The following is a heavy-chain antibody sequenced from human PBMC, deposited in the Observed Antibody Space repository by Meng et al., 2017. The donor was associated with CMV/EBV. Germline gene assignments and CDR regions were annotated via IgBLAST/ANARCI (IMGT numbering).Heavy chain of an antibody. CDR1: GGSISSGSYY. D-gene: IGHD3-3*01. J-gene: IGHJ6*02. CDR2: IYTSGST. CDR3: ARGISFNFGVVTLYYYYGMDV. Sequence: LRLSCTVSGGSISSGSYYWSWIRQPAGKGLEWIGRIYTSGSTNYNPSLKSRVTISVDTSKNQFSLKLSSVTAADTAVYYCARGISFNFGVVTLYYYYGMDVWGQGTTVTVSS. V-gene: IGHV4-61*02.